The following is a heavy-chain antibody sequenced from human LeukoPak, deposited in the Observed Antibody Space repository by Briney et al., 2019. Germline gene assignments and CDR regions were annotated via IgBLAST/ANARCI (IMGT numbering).Heavy chain of an antibody. CDR1: GFTFSSYA. CDR2: IGGSGGST. J-gene: IGHJ4*02. V-gene: IGHV3-23*01. Sequence: GGSLRLSCRTSGFTFSSYAMSWVRQAPGKGLEWVSAIGGSGGSTYSADSAKGRFTISRDNSKNILYLQVNSLRAEDTAIYYCAKTNLIVVPSTIRRGGFFDYWGQGTLVTVSS. CDR3: AKTNLIVVPSTIRRGGFFDY. D-gene: IGHD2-2*01.